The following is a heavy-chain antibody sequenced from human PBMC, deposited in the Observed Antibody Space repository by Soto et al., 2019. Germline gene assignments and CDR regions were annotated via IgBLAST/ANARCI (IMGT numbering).Heavy chain of an antibody. CDR3: ARDGGCGGDCYFFY. D-gene: IGHD2-21*01. CDR1: GFTFSGSA. V-gene: IGHV3-73*01. CDR2: IRSKANSYAT. J-gene: IGHJ4*02. Sequence: GGSLRLSCAASGFTFSGSAMHWVRQASGKGLEWVGRIRSKANSYATAYAASVKGRFTISRDDSKNTAYLQMNSLKTEDTAVYYCARDGGCGGDCYFFYCAQGTLVPVSS.